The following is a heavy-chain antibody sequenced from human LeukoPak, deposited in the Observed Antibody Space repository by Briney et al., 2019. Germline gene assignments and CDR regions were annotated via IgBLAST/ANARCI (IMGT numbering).Heavy chain of an antibody. D-gene: IGHD3-3*01. CDR2: IYYSGST. CDR3: ARLGVLRFLEWPNYGMDV. CDR1: GGSINSYY. Sequence: SETLSLTCTVSGGSINSYYWSWIRQPPGKGLEWIGYIYYSGSTNYNHSLKSRVTISVDTSNNQFSLKLSSVTAADTAVYYCARLGVLRFLEWPNYGMDVWGQGTTVTVSS. J-gene: IGHJ6*02. V-gene: IGHV4-59*01.